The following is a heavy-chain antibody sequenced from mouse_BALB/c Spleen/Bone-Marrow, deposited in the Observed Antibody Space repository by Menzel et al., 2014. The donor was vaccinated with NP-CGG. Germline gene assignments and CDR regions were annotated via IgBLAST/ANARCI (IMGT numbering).Heavy chain of an antibody. CDR3: AREHDGYPDY. D-gene: IGHD2-3*01. CDR2: IWAGGST. Sequence: QVQLQQPGPGLVAPSQSLSITCTVSGFSLTSYGVHWIRQPPGKGLEWLGVIWAGGSTNYNSALMSRLSISKDNSKSQVFLKMNSLQTDDTAMYYCAREHDGYPDYWGQGTSVTVSS. CDR1: GFSLTSYG. J-gene: IGHJ4*01. V-gene: IGHV2-9*02.